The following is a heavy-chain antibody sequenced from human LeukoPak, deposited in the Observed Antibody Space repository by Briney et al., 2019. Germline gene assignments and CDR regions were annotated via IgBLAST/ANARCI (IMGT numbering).Heavy chain of an antibody. D-gene: IGHD5-12*01. CDR3: IGEGLRGSSGY. CDR1: GFTFSNAW. J-gene: IGHJ4*02. V-gene: IGHV3-15*01. Sequence: PGGSLRLSCVASGFTFSNAWMNWVRQAPGKGLEWVGRIKSKSDGGTTDYAAPVKGKFTISRDDSKNTLYLQMNSLKTEDTAVYYCIGEGLRGSSGYWGQGTLVTVSS. CDR2: IKSKSDGGTT.